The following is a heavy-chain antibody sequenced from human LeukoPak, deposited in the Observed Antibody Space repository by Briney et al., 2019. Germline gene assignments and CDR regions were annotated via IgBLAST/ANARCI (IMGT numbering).Heavy chain of an antibody. CDR3: ASHPPGLRYFDP. CDR1: GGSISGYY. V-gene: IGHV4-59*08. CDR2: IDNSGDT. J-gene: IGHJ5*02. Sequence: SSETLSLTCTVSGGSISGYYWSWIRQPPGKALEWIAYIDNSGDTNSNPSLKSRVTISVDTSKNQFSLRLNSVTAADTAFYYCASHPPGLRYFDPWGQGTLVTVSS. D-gene: IGHD3-9*01.